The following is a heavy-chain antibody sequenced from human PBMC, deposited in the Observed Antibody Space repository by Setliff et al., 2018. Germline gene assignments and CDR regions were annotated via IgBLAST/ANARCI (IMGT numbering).Heavy chain of an antibody. Sequence: SETLSLTCTVSGGSVSSGIYHWGWIRQPPGKGLEWIGSIYYSGSTYYNPSLKSRVTISVDTSKNQFSLKLSSVTAADTAVYYCARVSGYNWGSGNWFDPWGQGTLVTVSS. J-gene: IGHJ5*02. CDR2: IYYSGST. CDR3: ARVSGYNWGSGNWFDP. CDR1: GGSVSSGIYH. V-gene: IGHV4-39*07. D-gene: IGHD1-1*01.